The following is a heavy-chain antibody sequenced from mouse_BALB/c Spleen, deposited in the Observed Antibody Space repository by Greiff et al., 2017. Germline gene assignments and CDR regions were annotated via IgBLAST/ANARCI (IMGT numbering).Heavy chain of an antibody. CDR3: SREEFAY. CDR1: GFSLTSYG. V-gene: IGHV2-2*02. Sequence: QVQLKQSGPGLVQPSQSLSITCTVSGFSLTSYGVHWVRQSPGQGLEWLGVIWSGGSTDYNAAFISRLSISKDNSKSQVFFKMNSLQANDTAIYYCSREEFAYWGQGTLVTVSA. J-gene: IGHJ3*01. CDR2: IWSGGST.